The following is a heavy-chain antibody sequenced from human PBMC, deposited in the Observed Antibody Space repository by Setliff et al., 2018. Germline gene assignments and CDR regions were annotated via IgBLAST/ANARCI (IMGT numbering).Heavy chain of an antibody. CDR1: GYTFTDYY. CDR2: VDPEDGET. CDR3: ATIDLCGGDCYSAWDAFDI. Sequence: GASVKVSCKASGYTFTDYYMHWVQQAPGKGLEWMGRVDPEDGETIYAEKFQGRVTITADTSTDTAYMELSSLRSEDTAVYYCATIDLCGGDCYSAWDAFDIWGQGTMVTVSS. D-gene: IGHD2-21*01. V-gene: IGHV1-69-2*01. J-gene: IGHJ3*02.